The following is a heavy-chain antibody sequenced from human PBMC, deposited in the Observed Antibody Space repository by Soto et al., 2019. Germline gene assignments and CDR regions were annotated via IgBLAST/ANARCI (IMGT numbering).Heavy chain of an antibody. V-gene: IGHV4-34*01. CDR2: INHSGST. J-gene: IGHJ4*02. Sequence: SSETLSLTCVVSGGSLSSYYWSWIRQPPGKGLEWIGEINHSGSTNYNPSLKSRVTISVDTSKNQFSLKLSSVTAADTAVYYCARRSGWYGYWGQGTLVTVSS. CDR3: ARRSGWYGY. CDR1: GGSLSSYY. D-gene: IGHD6-19*01.